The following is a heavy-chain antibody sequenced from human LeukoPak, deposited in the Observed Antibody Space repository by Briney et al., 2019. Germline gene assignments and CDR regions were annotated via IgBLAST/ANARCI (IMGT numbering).Heavy chain of an antibody. J-gene: IGHJ6*02. Sequence: PGGSLRLSCAASGFTFSSYAMSWVRQAPGKGLEWVSAISGGGTSTYYADSVKGRFTISRDNSKNTLYLQMNSLRAEDTAVYYCAKGLRPTSFYYYYCLDVWGQGTTVTVSS. CDR2: ISGGGTST. V-gene: IGHV3-23*01. CDR1: GFTFSSYA. CDR3: AKGLRPTSFYYYYCLDV. D-gene: IGHD5-12*01.